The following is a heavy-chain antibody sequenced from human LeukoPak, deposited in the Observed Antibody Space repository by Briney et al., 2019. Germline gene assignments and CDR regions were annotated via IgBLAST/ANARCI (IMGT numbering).Heavy chain of an antibody. J-gene: IGHJ6*03. Sequence: PGGSLTLSCAASGFTFSSYGMHWVRQAPGKGLEWVAFIRYDGSNKYYADSVKGRFTISRDNSKNTLYLQMNSLRAEDTAVYYCAREGSHLRLLPSTYYYYMYVWGKGTTVTVSS. V-gene: IGHV3-30*02. CDR1: GFTFSSYG. CDR3: AREGSHLRLLPSTYYYYMYV. D-gene: IGHD3-16*01. CDR2: IRYDGSNK.